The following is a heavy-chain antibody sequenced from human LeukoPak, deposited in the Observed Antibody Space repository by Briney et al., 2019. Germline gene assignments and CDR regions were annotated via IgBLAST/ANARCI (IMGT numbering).Heavy chain of an antibody. V-gene: IGHV3-23*01. CDR3: AKAKTVTRDYLDY. CDR2: ISGSGGST. D-gene: IGHD4-17*01. Sequence: PGGPLRLSCAASGFTFSSYALSWVRQAPGKGLEWVSAISGSGGSTYYADSVKGRFTISRENSENTLYLQMNSLRAEDTAVYYCAKAKTVTRDYLDYWGQGTLVTVSS. J-gene: IGHJ4*02. CDR1: GFTFSSYA.